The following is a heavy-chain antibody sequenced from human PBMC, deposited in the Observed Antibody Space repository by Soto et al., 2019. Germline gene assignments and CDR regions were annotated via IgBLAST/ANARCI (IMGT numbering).Heavy chain of an antibody. CDR1: GYTFTSYY. J-gene: IGHJ3*02. D-gene: IGHD6-19*01. V-gene: IGHV1-46*01. CDR2: INPSGGST. CDR3: AREGEIAVAGNDRDAFDI. Sequence: ASVKVSCKASGYTFTSYYMHWVRQAPGQGLEWMGIINPSGGSTSYAQKFQGRVTMTRDTSTSTVYMELSSLRSEDTAVYYCAREGEIAVAGNDRDAFDIWGQGTMVTVSS.